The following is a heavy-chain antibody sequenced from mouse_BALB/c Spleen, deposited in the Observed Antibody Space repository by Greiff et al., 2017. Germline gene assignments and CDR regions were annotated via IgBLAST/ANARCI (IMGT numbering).Heavy chain of an antibody. D-gene: IGHD2-3*01. Sequence: VQGVESGAELVRPGSSVKISCKASGYAFSSYWMNWVKQRPGQGLEWIGQIYPGDGDTNYNGKFKGKATLTADKSSSTAYMQLSSLTSEDSAVYVCARAYDDGGYWGQGTLVTVSA. J-gene: IGHJ3*01. CDR2: IYPGDGDT. V-gene: IGHV1-80*01. CDR1: GYAFSSYW. CDR3: ARAYDDGGY.